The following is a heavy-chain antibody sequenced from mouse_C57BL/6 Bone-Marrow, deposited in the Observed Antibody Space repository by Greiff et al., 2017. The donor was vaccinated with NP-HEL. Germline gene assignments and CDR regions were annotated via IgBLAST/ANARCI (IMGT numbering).Heavy chain of an antibody. J-gene: IGHJ1*03. Sequence: EVQRVESGGGLVQSGRSLRLSCATSGFTFSDFYMEWVRQAPGKGLEWIAASRNKANDYTTEYSASVKGRFIVSRDTSQSILYLQMNALRAEDTAIYYCARVYGSSYDWYFDVWGTGTTVTVSS. D-gene: IGHD1-1*01. V-gene: IGHV7-1*01. CDR2: SRNKANDYTT. CDR1: GFTFSDFY. CDR3: ARVYGSSYDWYFDV.